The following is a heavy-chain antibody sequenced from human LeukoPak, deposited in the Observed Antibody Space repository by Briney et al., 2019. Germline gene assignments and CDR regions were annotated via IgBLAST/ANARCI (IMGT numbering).Heavy chain of an antibody. D-gene: IGHD1-26*01. V-gene: IGHV4-38-2*01. CDR3: ARHRSREGAITGSG. J-gene: IGHJ4*02. Sequence: SETLSLTCAVSGDSISSGYYWGWIRQPTGKALEWIGSIYHSGSTYYNPSLKSRVTISVDTSKNQFSLKLSSVTAADTAVYYCARHRSREGAITGSGWGQGTLVTVSS. CDR2: IYHSGST. CDR1: GDSISSGYY.